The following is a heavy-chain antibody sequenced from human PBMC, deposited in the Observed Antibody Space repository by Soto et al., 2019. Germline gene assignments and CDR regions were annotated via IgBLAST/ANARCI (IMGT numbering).Heavy chain of an antibody. V-gene: IGHV3-23*01. J-gene: IGHJ4*02. CDR1: GFTFSNYA. Sequence: EVQLLESGGGLVQPGGSLRLSCAASGFTFSNYAVTWVRQAPGKGLEWVSTISRDNSKNTLYLQMNSLRAEDTAVYYCAKDQGSSWYEIDYWGQGTLVTVSS. D-gene: IGHD6-13*01. CDR2: I. CDR3: AKDQGSSWYEIDY.